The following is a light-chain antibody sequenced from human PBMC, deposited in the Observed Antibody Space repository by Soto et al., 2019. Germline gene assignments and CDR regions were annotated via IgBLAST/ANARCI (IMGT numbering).Light chain of an antibody. CDR1: SSNIGADSA. V-gene: IGLV1-40*01. J-gene: IGLJ3*02. CDR2: GDN. CDR3: QSYDTSLSGRV. Sequence: QPVLTQPPSVSGAPGQRVIISCTGSSSNIGADSAVHWYQQLPGKAPKLLIYGDNNRPSGVPDRFSGSKSGTSASLAITGLQAEDEADYYCQSYDTSLSGRVFGGGTKLTVL.